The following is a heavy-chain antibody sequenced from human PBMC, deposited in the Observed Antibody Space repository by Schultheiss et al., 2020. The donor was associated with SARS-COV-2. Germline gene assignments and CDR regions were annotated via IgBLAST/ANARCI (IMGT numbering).Heavy chain of an antibody. Sequence: SQTLSLTCTVSGGSISSYYWSWIRQPPGKGLEWIGYIYYSGSTNYNPSLKSRVTISVDTSKNQFSLKLSSVTAADTAVYYCARLVRSSWYYFDYWGQGTLVTV. CDR2: IYYSGST. CDR3: ARLVRSSWYYFDY. V-gene: IGHV4-59*01. CDR1: GGSISSYY. D-gene: IGHD6-13*01. J-gene: IGHJ4*02.